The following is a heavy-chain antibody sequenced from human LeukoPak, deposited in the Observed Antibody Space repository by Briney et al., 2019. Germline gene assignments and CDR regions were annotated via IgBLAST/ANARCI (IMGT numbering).Heavy chain of an antibody. CDR2: ISGSGGST. J-gene: IGHJ4*02. CDR1: GFTFSSYA. D-gene: IGHD1-26*01. V-gene: IGHV3-23*01. CDR3: AKDPIFSGSYGVFDY. Sequence: PGGSLRLSCAASGFTFSSYAMSWVRQAPGKGLEWVSAISGSGGSTYYADSVKGRFTISRDNPKNTLYLQMNSLRAGDTAVYYCAKDPIFSGSYGVFDYWGLGTLVTVSS.